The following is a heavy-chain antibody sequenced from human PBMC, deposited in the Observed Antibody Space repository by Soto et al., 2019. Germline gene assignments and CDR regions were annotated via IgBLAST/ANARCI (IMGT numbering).Heavy chain of an antibody. Sequence: GGSLRLSFASSGFTFSSYWMHWVRQAPGKGLVWVSRINSDGSSTSYADSVKGRFTISRDNAKNTLYLQMNSLRAEDTAVYYCAREGSSSWPSYYYYYGMDVWGQGT. J-gene: IGHJ6*02. CDR2: INSDGSST. CDR3: AREGSSSWPSYYYYYGMDV. D-gene: IGHD6-13*01. CDR1: GFTFSSYW. V-gene: IGHV3-74*01.